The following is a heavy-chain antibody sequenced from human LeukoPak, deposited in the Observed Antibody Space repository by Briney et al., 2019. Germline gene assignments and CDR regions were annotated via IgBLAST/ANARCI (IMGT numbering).Heavy chain of an antibody. CDR1: GFTFSSYA. J-gene: IGHJ5*02. D-gene: IGHD3-22*01. CDR2: ISGSGGST. CDR3: ARDGTDYYDSSRELAFPFDP. V-gene: IGHV3-23*01. Sequence: PGGSLRLSCAASGFTFSSYAMSWVRQAPGKGLEWVSAISGSGGSTYYADSVKGRFTISRDNSKNTLYLQMNSLRAEDTAVYYCARDGTDYYDSSRELAFPFDPWGQGTLVTVSS.